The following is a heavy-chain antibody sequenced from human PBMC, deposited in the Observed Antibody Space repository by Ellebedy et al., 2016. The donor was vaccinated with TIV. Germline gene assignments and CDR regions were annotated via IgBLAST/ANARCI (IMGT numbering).Heavy chain of an antibody. J-gene: IGHJ5*02. D-gene: IGHD3-9*01. CDR3: ARENFDWLYGRFDP. V-gene: IGHV4-4*07. CDR2: MCASGST. Sequence: MPSETLSLTCTVSGGSISSRCWSWIRRPAGKGLEWIGRMCASGSTNNNPSLKSRVIMLVDTSKNQFSLRLRSVTAADTAIYYCARENFDWLYGRFDPWGQGTLVTVSS. CDR1: GGSISSRC.